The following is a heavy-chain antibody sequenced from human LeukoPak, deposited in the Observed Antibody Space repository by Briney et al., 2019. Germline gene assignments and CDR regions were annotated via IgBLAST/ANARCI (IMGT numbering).Heavy chain of an antibody. CDR3: ARVEYISGYSHVY. Sequence: GAPVKVSCKASGYTFTSYDINWVRQATGQGLEWMGWMNPNSGNTGYAQKFQGRVTMTRNIFISTAYMELSSLRSEDTAVYYCARVEYISGYSHVYWGQGTLVTVSS. J-gene: IGHJ4*02. CDR2: MNPNSGNT. CDR1: GYTFTSYD. D-gene: IGHD6-19*01. V-gene: IGHV1-8*01.